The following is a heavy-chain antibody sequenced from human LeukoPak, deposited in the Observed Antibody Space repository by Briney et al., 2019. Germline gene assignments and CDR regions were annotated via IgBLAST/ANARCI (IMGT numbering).Heavy chain of an antibody. CDR2: FSSSGSRI. J-gene: IGHJ4*02. CDR1: GFTFSDYY. Sequence: GGSLRLSCAASGFTFSDYYMSWIRQTPGKGLEWVSYFSSSGSRIYYADSVKGRFTISRDNAKNLLYLQLNSLRAEDTAVYHXXXXXRYYYDSSGYYFDYWGQGTLVTVSS. V-gene: IGHV3-11*01. CDR3: XXXXRYYYDSSGYYFDY. D-gene: IGHD3-22*01.